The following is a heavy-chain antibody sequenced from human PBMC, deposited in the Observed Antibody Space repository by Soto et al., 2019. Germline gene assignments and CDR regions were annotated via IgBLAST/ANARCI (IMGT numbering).Heavy chain of an antibody. CDR2: IYYSGST. Sequence: QVQLQESGPGLVKPSQTLSLTCSVSGDSISSGGHYWSWNRQHPGKGLEWLGYIYYSGSTYYNPSFTCRVTISAGTSKNQFALRLTSVTAADTAVYYCARMAEYSYDSGSHPVPLYYFDYWGQGTLVTVSS. J-gene: IGHJ4*02. V-gene: IGHV4-31*03. CDR1: GDSISSGGHY. CDR3: ARMAEYSYDSGSHPVPLYYFDY. D-gene: IGHD3-10*01.